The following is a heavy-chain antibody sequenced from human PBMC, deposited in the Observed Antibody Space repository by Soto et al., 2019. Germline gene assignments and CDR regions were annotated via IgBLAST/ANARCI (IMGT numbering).Heavy chain of an antibody. Sequence: ASVKVSCKASGYTFTGDYMHWVRQAPGQGLEWMGWINPNSGGTNYAQKFQGWVTMTRDTSISTAYMELSRLRSDDTAVYYCARALNYYDSSGYYYHYWGQGTLVTVPS. V-gene: IGHV1-2*04. CDR3: ARALNYYDSSGYYYHY. J-gene: IGHJ4*02. CDR1: GYTFTGDY. D-gene: IGHD3-22*01. CDR2: INPNSGGT.